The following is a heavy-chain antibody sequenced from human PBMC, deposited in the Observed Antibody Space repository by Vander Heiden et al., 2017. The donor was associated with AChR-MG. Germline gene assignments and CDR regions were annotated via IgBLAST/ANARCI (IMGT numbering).Heavy chain of an antibody. CDR1: GYTFTGSY. V-gene: IGHV1-2*02. J-gene: IGHJ4*02. CDR3: ARAAQIATGGPTDDAGSDYIKEFDY. Sequence: QVPLVQSGAAVQKPGASVKVSCKASGYTFTGSYMHWVPPAPGQGLEWMGGINPNSGGTNYAKKFKGRVPMTRDTAISTAYMELSRLRLDETAVYYCARAAQIATGGPTDDAGSDYIKEFDYWGQGTLVTVSS. CDR2: INPNSGGT. D-gene: IGHD3-10*01.